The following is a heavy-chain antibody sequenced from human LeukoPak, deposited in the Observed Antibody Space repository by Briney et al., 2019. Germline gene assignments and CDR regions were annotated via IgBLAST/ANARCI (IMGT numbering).Heavy chain of an antibody. CDR3: ARDLAWGAFDY. CDR2: ISWNSGYI. V-gene: IGHV3-20*04. Sequence: GSLRLSCSVSGFTFDDYGMSWVRQAPGEGLEWVAGISWNSGYIGYADSVKGRFTISRDNAKNSLSLQMNSLGAEDTALYYCARDLAWGAFDYWGQGTLVTVSS. J-gene: IGHJ4*02. CDR1: GFTFDDYG. D-gene: IGHD7-27*01.